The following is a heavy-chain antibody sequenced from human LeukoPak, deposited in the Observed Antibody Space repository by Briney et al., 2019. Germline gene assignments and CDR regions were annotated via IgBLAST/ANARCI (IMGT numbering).Heavy chain of an antibody. CDR2: ISPSGGIT. CDR3: AKIYGSGRKIDY. J-gene: IGHJ4*02. V-gene: IGHV3-23*01. Sequence: GGSLRLSCAASGFTFSSHGMNWVRQAPGKGLEWVSGISPSGGITYYTDSVKGRFTISRDNSKNTLYLQMNSLRAEDTAVYYCAKIYGSGRKIDYWGQGTLVTVSS. D-gene: IGHD3-10*01. CDR1: GFTFSSHG.